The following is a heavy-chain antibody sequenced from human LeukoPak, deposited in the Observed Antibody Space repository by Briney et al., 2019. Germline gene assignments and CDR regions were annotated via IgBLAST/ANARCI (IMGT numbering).Heavy chain of an antibody. V-gene: IGHV3-33*01. CDR2: IWYDGSQK. J-gene: IGHJ5*02. Sequence: GGSLRLSCAVSGFTFTSYGMHWVRQGPGKGLEWVAGIWYDGSQKYYADSVKGRFTISRDNAKNSLYLQMNSLRAEDTAVYYCARDRDGSPNNWFDPWGQGTLVTVSS. CDR3: ARDRDGSPNNWFDP. D-gene: IGHD5-24*01. CDR1: GFTFTSYG.